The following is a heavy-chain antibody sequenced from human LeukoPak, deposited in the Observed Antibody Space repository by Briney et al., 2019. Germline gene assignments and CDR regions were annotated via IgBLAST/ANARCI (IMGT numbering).Heavy chain of an antibody. Sequence: PGGSLRLSCAASGFTFSSYGMHWVRQAPGKGPEWVAFIRYDGSNKYYADSVKGRFTISRDNSKNTLYLQMNSLRAEDTAVYYCAKDGPSAHIVATSNIWYFDLWGRGTLVTVSS. CDR2: IRYDGSNK. V-gene: IGHV3-30*02. J-gene: IGHJ2*01. CDR1: GFTFSSYG. D-gene: IGHD5-12*01. CDR3: AKDGPSAHIVATSNIWYFDL.